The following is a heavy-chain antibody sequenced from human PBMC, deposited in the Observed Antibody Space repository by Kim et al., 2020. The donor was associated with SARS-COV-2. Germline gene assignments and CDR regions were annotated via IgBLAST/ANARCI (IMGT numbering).Heavy chain of an antibody. D-gene: IGHD3-10*01. CDR2: K. J-gene: IGHJ6*02. Sequence: KYFAASGKGRFNISEDHAKNKLYLQMNSLGGEDPAVYYCARDRGLGGGMHVWGQGTTVTVSS. CDR3: ARDRGLGGGMHV. V-gene: IGHV3-30*07.